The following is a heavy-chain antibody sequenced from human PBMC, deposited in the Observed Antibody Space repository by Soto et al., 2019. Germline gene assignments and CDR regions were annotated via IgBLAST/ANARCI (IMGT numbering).Heavy chain of an antibody. CDR3: ARRDWTGTNSDYFTY. Sequence: PGESLKISCEASGYSFTDNWIGWVRQMPGKDLEWMGMVLPHDSEARVSPSLQGQVTISADKSINTAYLQWSSLKASDTAMYYCARRDWTGTNSDYFTYWGQGTLVTV. CDR2: VLPHDSEA. CDR1: GYSFTDNW. D-gene: IGHD2-8*02. J-gene: IGHJ4*02. V-gene: IGHV5-51*01.